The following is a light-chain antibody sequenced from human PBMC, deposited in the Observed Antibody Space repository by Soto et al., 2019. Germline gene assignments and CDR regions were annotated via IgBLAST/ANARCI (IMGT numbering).Light chain of an antibody. J-gene: IGLJ1*01. V-gene: IGLV2-8*01. CDR3: SSFAVSNSFV. CDR1: SNDVGGYNY. CDR2: EVN. Sequence: QSVLAQPPSASGSPGQSVTISCTGTSNDVGGYNYVSWYQQHPGKAPKLMIYEVNKRPSGVPDRFSGSKSGNTASLTVSGLQAEDETDYYCSSFAVSNSFVFVTRTKVTVL.